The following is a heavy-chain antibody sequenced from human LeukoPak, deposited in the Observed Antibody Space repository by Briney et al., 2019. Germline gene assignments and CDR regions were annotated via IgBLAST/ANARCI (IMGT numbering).Heavy chain of an antibody. J-gene: IGHJ4*02. CDR2: INSDGSST. CDR3: ARPSTTYYYDSSGYY. V-gene: IGHV3-74*01. CDR1: GFTFSSYW. Sequence: GGSLRLSCAASGFTFSSYWMHWVRQAPGKGLVWVSRINSDGSSTSYADSVKGRFTISRDNAKNTLYLLMNSLRAEDTAVYYCARPSTTYYYDSSGYYWGQGTLVTVSS. D-gene: IGHD3-22*01.